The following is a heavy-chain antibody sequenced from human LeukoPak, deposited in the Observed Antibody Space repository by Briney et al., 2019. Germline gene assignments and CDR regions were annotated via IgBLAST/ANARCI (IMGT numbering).Heavy chain of an antibody. J-gene: IGHJ4*02. D-gene: IGHD1-26*01. Sequence: PGGSLRLSCAASGFTFSSYWMSWVRQAPGKGLEWVANIKQDGSEKYYVDSVKGRFTISRDNAKNSLYLQMNSLRAEDTAVYYCANGIDSGSYYRVVRGDYYFDYWGQGTLVTVSS. CDR1: GFTFSSYW. V-gene: IGHV3-7*01. CDR2: IKQDGSEK. CDR3: ANGIDSGSYYRVVRGDYYFDY.